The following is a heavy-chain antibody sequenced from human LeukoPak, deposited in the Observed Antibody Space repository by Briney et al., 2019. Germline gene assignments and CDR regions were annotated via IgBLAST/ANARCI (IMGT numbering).Heavy chain of an antibody. Sequence: ESGPTLVNPTQTLTLTCTFSGFSLSTSGVGVGWIRQPPGKALEWLAVIYWDDDKNYSPSLKSRLTITKDTSKNQVVLIMTNMDPVDTATYYCAHKGVGSGSYSMWGQGTLVTVSS. CDR2: IYWDDDK. V-gene: IGHV2-5*02. CDR1: GFSLSTSGVG. CDR3: AHKGVGSGSYSM. D-gene: IGHD3-10*01. J-gene: IGHJ4*02.